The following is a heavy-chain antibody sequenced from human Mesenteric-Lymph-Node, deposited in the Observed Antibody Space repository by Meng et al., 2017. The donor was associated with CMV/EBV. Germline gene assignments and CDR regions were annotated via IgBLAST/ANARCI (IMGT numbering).Heavy chain of an antibody. D-gene: IGHD1-1*01. Sequence: SETLSLTCAVYGGSFSGYYWSWIRQPPGKGLEWIGEINQIGSTNYNPSLKSRVTISMDTSKNLVSLRLSSVTAADTAVYYCARGITNWVVYFDFWGKGALVTVSS. V-gene: IGHV4-34*01. J-gene: IGHJ4*02. CDR3: ARGITNWVVYFDF. CDR1: GGSFSGYY. CDR2: INQIGST.